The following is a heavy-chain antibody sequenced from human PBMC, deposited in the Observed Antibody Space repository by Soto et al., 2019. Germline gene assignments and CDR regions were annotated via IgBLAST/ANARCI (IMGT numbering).Heavy chain of an antibody. CDR3: ARAAIAVTGLNTFDI. CDR1: GDSVSSNSAG. CDR2: TYYRSKWYN. V-gene: IGHV6-1*01. J-gene: IGHJ3*02. D-gene: IGHD6-19*01. Sequence: SQTLSLTCAISGDSVSSNSAGWNWIRQSPSRGLEWLGKTYYRSKWYNEYAVSVKSRIIINPDTSKNQFSLQLSSATPEDTAVNYCARAAIAVTGLNTFDIWGQGTMVTVSS.